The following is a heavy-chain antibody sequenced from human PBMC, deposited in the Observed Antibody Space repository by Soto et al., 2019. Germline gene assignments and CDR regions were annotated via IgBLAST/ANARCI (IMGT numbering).Heavy chain of an antibody. V-gene: IGHV1-69*13. CDR2: IIPIFGTA. CDR1: GGTFSSYA. J-gene: IGHJ4*02. CDR3: ARDGYSSGWPPTVDY. D-gene: IGHD6-19*01. Sequence: ASVKVSCKASGGTFSSYAISWVRQAPGQGLEWMGGIIPIFGTANYAQKFQGRVTITADESTSTAYMELSSLRSEDTAVYYCARDGYSSGWPPTVDYWGRGTLVTVSS.